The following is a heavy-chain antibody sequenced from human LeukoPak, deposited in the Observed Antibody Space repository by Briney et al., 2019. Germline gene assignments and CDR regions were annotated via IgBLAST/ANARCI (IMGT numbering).Heavy chain of an antibody. CDR2: ISPYKGDT. Sequence: ASVKVSCKASGYTFTNYGLNWVRQAPGQGLEWMGWISPYKGDTHYAQKLQARGTMTTDTSTSTAYMELRSLRSDDTAVYYCTRDKYGDYVGRYFQHWGQGTLVTVSS. V-gene: IGHV1-18*01. J-gene: IGHJ1*01. D-gene: IGHD4-17*01. CDR1: GYTFTNYG. CDR3: TRDKYGDYVGRYFQH.